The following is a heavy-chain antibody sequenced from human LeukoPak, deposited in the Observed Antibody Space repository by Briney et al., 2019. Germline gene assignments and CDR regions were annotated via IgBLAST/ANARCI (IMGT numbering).Heavy chain of an antibody. D-gene: IGHD4-17*01. CDR1: GFTFSSYV. CDR2: ISSSSSYI. J-gene: IGHJ4*02. Sequence: GRSLRLSWAASGFTFSSYVMHWVRQAPGKGLEWVSSISSSSSYIYYADSVKGRFTISRDNAKNSLYLQMNSLRAEDTAVYYCARETRCRHWGQGTLVTVSS. V-gene: IGHV3-21*01. CDR3: ARETRCRH.